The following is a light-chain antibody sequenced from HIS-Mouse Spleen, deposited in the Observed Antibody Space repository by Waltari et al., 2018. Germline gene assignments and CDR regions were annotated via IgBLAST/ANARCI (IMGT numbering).Light chain of an antibody. CDR2: EDS. V-gene: IGLV3-10*01. CDR3: YSTDSSGNHRV. Sequence: SYELTQPPSVSVSPGQTARITCSGDALPKKYAYWYQQKSGQAPVLVRYEDSKRASGSPERFAGSSSGTMATLTISGAQVEDEADYYCYSTDSSGNHRVFGGGTKLTVL. J-gene: IGLJ2*01. CDR1: ALPKKY.